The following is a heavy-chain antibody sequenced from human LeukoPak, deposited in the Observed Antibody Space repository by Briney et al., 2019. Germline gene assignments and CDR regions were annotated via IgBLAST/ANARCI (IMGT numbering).Heavy chain of an antibody. V-gene: IGHV3-48*01. CDR3: ARVTKGGHGGIDY. CDR2: ISSSSSTI. Sequence: PGGSLRLSCAASGFTFSSYSMNWVRQAPGKGLEWVSYISSSSSTIYYAYSVKGRFTISRDNAKNSLYLQMNSLRAEDTAVYYCARVTKGGHGGIDYWGQGTLVTVSS. CDR1: GFTFSSYS. D-gene: IGHD4-23*01. J-gene: IGHJ4*02.